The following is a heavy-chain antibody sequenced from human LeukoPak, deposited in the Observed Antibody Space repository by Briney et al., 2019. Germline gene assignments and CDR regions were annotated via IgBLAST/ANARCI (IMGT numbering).Heavy chain of an antibody. V-gene: IGHV4-59*02. CDR2: VYYSGST. CDR3: ARIHRYCSGGACYVLDN. D-gene: IGHD2-15*01. Sequence: SETLSLTCVVSGGSVSGYYWGWIRQPPGRGLEWIGYVYYSGSTNYSPSFKSRITISVDTSRNQFSLQLSSVTAADTAVYYCARIHRYCSGGACYVLDNWGQGTLVAVSS. J-gene: IGHJ4*02. CDR1: GGSVSGYY.